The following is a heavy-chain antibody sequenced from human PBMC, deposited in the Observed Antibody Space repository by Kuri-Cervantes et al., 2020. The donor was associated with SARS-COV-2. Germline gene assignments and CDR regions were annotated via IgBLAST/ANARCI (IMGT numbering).Heavy chain of an antibody. CDR3: ARGYGSTFMDV. CDR2: IYTSGST. CDR1: GGSISSHY. J-gene: IGHJ6*03. Sequence: GSLRLSCTVSGGSISSHYWSWIRQPAGKGLEWIGHIYTSGSTNYNPSLKSRVTISVDTSKNQFSLKLSSVTAADTAVYYCARGYGSTFMDVWGKGTTVTVSS. V-gene: IGHV4-4*07. D-gene: IGHD2-2*01.